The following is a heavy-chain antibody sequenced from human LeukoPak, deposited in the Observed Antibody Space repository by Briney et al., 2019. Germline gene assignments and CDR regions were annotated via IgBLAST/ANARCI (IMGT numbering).Heavy chain of an antibody. J-gene: IGHJ4*02. CDR3: AKDSAQQLYMGVFDY. Sequence: GGSLRLSCAASGFTFSSYGMYWVRQAPGKGLEWVAFIRYDGSNKYYADSVKGRFTISRDNSKTTLDLQMNSLRAEDTAVYYCAKDSAQQLYMGVFDYWGQGTLVTVSS. CDR2: IRYDGSNK. D-gene: IGHD6-13*01. V-gene: IGHV3-30*02. CDR1: GFTFSSYG.